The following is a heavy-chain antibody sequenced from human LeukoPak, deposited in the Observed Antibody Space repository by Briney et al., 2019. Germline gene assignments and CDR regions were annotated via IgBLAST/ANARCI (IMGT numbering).Heavy chain of an antibody. J-gene: IGHJ4*02. Sequence: GASVKVSCKASGYTFTSYDVNWVRQATGQGLEWVGWMNPNSGNTGLAQKFQGRVTLTRDTSLSTAYMELSSLRSEDTAVYYCARAQYSSSVYYFDYWGQGTLVTVSS. V-gene: IGHV1-8*01. D-gene: IGHD6-6*01. CDR1: GYTFTSYD. CDR2: MNPNSGNT. CDR3: ARAQYSSSVYYFDY.